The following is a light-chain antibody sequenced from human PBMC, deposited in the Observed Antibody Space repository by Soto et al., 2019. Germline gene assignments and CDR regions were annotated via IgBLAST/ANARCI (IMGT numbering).Light chain of an antibody. CDR3: QQYGSSGT. J-gene: IGKJ1*01. V-gene: IGKV3-20*01. Sequence: IVLTQSPCTLSLSPGERATLSCRASQSVSNNYLAWYQQKPGHAPRLLIYGASNRATGIPDRLSGSGSGTDFTLTISRLEPEDSAVYYCQQYGSSGTFGQGTKVDIK. CDR2: GAS. CDR1: QSVSNNY.